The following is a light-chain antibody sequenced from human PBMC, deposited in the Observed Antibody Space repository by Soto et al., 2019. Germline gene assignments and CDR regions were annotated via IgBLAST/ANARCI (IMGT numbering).Light chain of an antibody. CDR1: QGSRDA. J-gene: IGKJ1*01. V-gene: IGKV1-17*01. CDR2: AAS. Sequence: DIQMTQSPSSLSASVGDRVTITCRASQGSRDALGWYQQKPGKAPKRLIYAASSLQSGVPSRFSGSGSGTEFTLTISSLQPEDFATYYCLQHKSYPQTFGQGTKVEIK. CDR3: LQHKSYPQT.